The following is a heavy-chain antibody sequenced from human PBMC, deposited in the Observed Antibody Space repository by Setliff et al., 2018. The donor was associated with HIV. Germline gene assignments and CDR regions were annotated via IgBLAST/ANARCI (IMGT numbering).Heavy chain of an antibody. CDR1: GDTFTDYY. CDR3: ARAGSYTSGYWQVRDHYFDY. V-gene: IGHV1-2*06. D-gene: IGHD6-19*01. CDR2: INPNSGGT. J-gene: IGHJ4*02. Sequence: ASVKVSCKASGDTFTDYYFHWLRQAPGQGLEWMGRINPNSGGTNYAQKFRGRVTMTRDTSISTVYMELSSLTSDDTAVYYCARAGSYTSGYWQVRDHYFDYWGQGTQVTVSS.